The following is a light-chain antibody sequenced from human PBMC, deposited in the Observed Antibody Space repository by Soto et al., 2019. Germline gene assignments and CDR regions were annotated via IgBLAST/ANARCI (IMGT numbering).Light chain of an antibody. V-gene: IGKV3-15*01. CDR1: QSVSSN. CDR2: GAS. CDR3: QQYNNWPPLT. J-gene: IGKJ1*01. Sequence: EIVMTQSPATLSVSPGERVTLSCRASQSVSSNLAWYQQKPGQAPRLLIYGASTRATGIPARFSGSGSGTEFTLTISSLQSEDFAVYYCQQYNNWPPLTFGQGTKVDI.